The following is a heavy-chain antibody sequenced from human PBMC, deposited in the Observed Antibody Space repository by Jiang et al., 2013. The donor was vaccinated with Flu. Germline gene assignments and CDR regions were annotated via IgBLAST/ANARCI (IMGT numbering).Heavy chain of an antibody. D-gene: IGHD1-26*01. V-gene: IGHV4-59*08. Sequence: LLKPSETLSLTCTVSGGSMSSYYWSWIRQPPGKGLEWIGYIYYSGSTNYNPSLKSRVTISVDTSKKQFSLKLSSVTAADTAIYYCARSYSGSSEAWFDPWGQGTLVTVSS. CDR1: GGSMSSYY. CDR3: ARSYSGSSEAWFDP. CDR2: IYYSGST. J-gene: IGHJ5*02.